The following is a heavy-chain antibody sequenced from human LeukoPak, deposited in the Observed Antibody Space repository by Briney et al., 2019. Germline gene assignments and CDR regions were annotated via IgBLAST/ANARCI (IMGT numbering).Heavy chain of an antibody. J-gene: IGHJ5*02. V-gene: IGHV1-69*06. CDR2: IIPIFGTA. CDR1: GYTFTSYG. D-gene: IGHD3-10*01. Sequence: ASVKVSCKASGYTFTSYGISWVRQAPGQGLEWMGGIIPIFGTANYAQKFQGRVTITADKSTSTAYMELSSLRSEDTAVYYCAPYPPTMVRGVIKNWFDPWGQGTLVTVSS. CDR3: APYPPTMVRGVIKNWFDP.